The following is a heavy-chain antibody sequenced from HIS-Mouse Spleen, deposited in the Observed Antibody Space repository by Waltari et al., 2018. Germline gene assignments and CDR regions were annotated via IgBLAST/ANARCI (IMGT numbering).Heavy chain of an antibody. CDR1: GYTLTELS. D-gene: IGHD3-10*01. CDR3: ATGGWGVGKNYFDY. V-gene: IGHV1-24*01. CDR2: VDPENEET. J-gene: IGHJ4*02. Sequence: QVQLVQSGAEVKKPGASVKVSCKVSGYTLTELSMHWVRQAPGKGLEWMGGVDPENEETTYAQKVQGRVTMTADTATDTAYMGLSSLRSEDTAVYYCATGGWGVGKNYFDYWGQGTLVTVSS.